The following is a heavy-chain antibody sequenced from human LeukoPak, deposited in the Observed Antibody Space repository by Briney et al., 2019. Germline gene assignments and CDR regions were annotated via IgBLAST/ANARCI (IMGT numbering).Heavy chain of an antibody. V-gene: IGHV4-39*01. D-gene: IGHD3-10*01. CDR3: ARNNSMVRGALDY. J-gene: IGHJ4*01. CDR1: GGSMSSSSYYY. Sequence: PSETLSLTCSVSGGSMSSSSYYYWGWIRRPPGKGLEWIGSLFNSGSTYYNPSLKSRLTMSVDTSKNQFSMRLTSVTAADTAVYYCARNNSMVRGALDYWGQGILVTVSS. CDR2: LFNSGST.